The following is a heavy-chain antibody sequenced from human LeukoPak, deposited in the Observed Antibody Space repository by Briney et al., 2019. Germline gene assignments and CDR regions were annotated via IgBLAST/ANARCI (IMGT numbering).Heavy chain of an antibody. CDR2: VDNSGAT. CDR3: APYCSGGSCSGYVQH. J-gene: IGHJ1*01. D-gene: IGHD2-15*01. V-gene: IGHV4-39*01. CDR1: GASFSSDTYF. Sequence: NPWETLSLTCIVSGASFSSDTYFWGWIRQPPGQGLEWIVRVDNSGATYNNPSLKSQLTMWVDPHNNQFSLKMSCVTAADTAVYYCAPYCSGGSCSGYVQHWGQGTLVTVSS.